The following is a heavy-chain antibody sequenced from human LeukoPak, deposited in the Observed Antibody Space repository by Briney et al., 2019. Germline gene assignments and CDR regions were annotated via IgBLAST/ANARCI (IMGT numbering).Heavy chain of an antibody. CDR1: GFTFSDYY. CDR2: ISSSGSTI. V-gene: IGHV3-11*01. J-gene: IGHJ4*02. CDR3: AREVERVVATIGGVFDY. Sequence: GGSLRLSCAASGFTFSDYYMSWIRQAPGKGLEWVSYISSSGSTIYYADSVKGRFTISRDNAKNSLYLQMNSLRAEDTAVYYCAREVERVVATIGGVFDYWGQGTLVTVSP. D-gene: IGHD5-12*01.